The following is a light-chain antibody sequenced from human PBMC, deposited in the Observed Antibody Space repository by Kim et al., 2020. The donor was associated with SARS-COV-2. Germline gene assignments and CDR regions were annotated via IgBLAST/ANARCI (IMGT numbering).Light chain of an antibody. J-gene: IGLJ3*02. CDR3: AAWDDIVIGPV. CDR1: TSNIAANT. Sequence: GQRLIISCSGATSNIAANTVSWYQQLPGAAPKLLVYAQNQRPSGVPDRFSASRSGTSASLAISGLQSEDEADYYCAAWDDIVIGPVFGGGTKVTVL. CDR2: AQN. V-gene: IGLV1-44*01.